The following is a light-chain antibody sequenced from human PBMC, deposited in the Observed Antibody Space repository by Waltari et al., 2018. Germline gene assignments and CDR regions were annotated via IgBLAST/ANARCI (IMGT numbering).Light chain of an antibody. Sequence: QSALTQPASVSGSPGQSITISCTGTSSDVGGYPYVSWYQHHPGKAPKLMIHYVNKRPSGVSTRFSGSKSGNTASLTISGLQAEDEADYYCSSYTSISTFYVFGTGTKVTVL. CDR2: YVN. J-gene: IGLJ1*01. CDR1: SSDVGGYPY. CDR3: SSYTSISTFYV. V-gene: IGLV2-14*03.